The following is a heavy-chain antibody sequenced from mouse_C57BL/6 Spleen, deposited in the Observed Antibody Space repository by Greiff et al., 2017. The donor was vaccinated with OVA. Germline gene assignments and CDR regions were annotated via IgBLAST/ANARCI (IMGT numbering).Heavy chain of an antibody. J-gene: IGHJ2*01. CDR2: IYPRSGNT. Sequence: QVQLQQSGAELARPGASVKLSCKASGYTFTSYGISWVKQRTGQGLEWIGEIYPRSGNTYYNEKFKGKARLTADKSSSTAYMELRSLTSEDSAVYFCARFLGSSYPYFDYWGQGTTLTVSS. CDR3: ARFLGSSYPYFDY. V-gene: IGHV1-81*01. CDR1: GYTFTSYG. D-gene: IGHD1-1*01.